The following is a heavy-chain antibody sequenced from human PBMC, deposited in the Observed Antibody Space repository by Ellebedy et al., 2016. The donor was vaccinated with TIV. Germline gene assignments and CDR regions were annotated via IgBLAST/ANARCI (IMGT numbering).Heavy chain of an antibody. Sequence: ASVKVSCXVSGYTLTELSMHWVRQATGQGLEWMGWMNPNSGNTGYAQKFQGRVTMTRNTSISTAYMELSSLRSEDTAVYYCARPYELRYFGTDYWGRGTLVTVSS. D-gene: IGHD3-9*01. CDR2: MNPNSGNT. V-gene: IGHV1-8*01. J-gene: IGHJ4*02. CDR1: GYTLTELS. CDR3: ARPYELRYFGTDY.